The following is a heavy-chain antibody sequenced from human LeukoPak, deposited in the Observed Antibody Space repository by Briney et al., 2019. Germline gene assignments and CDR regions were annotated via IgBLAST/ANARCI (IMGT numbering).Heavy chain of an antibody. J-gene: IGHJ4*02. Sequence: SETLSLTCTVPGGSISSYDWSWIRQPAGKGLEWIGQIYATGSTNYNPSLKSRVTMSVDTSKNQFSLELTSVTAADTAVYYCAREGDCSGGSCYSGPFDYWGQGTLVTVSS. CDR3: AREGDCSGGSCYSGPFDY. V-gene: IGHV4-4*07. CDR2: IYATGST. D-gene: IGHD2-15*01. CDR1: GGSISSYD.